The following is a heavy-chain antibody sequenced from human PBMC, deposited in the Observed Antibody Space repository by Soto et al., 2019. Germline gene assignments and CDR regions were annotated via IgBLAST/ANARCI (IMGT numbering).Heavy chain of an antibody. Sequence: EVQLVESGGGLVQPGGSLRLSCAASGFTVSSNYMSWVRQAPGKGLEWVSVIYSGGSTYYADSVKGRFTISRHNSKNTLYLQMNSLRAEDTAVYYCARVPYAILTGYLGAFDIWGQGTMVTVSS. CDR2: IYSGGST. CDR1: GFTVSSNY. CDR3: ARVPYAILTGYLGAFDI. J-gene: IGHJ3*02. V-gene: IGHV3-53*04. D-gene: IGHD3-9*01.